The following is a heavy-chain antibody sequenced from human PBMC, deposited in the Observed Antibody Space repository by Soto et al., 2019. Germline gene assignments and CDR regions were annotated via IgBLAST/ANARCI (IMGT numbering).Heavy chain of an antibody. CDR1: GFTLSGYA. J-gene: IGHJ6*03. CDR3: ARRARPDFYYMDV. CDR2: ISSNGFGT. D-gene: IGHD6-6*01. Sequence: EVQLAESGGGLAQPGGSLRLSCAASGFTLSGYAMDWVRQAPGKGLEYVSGISSNGFGTYYANAVQGRFTISRDNSKNTVDLQMGSLRPEDMAVYYCARRARPDFYYMDVWGKGTTVTVSS. V-gene: IGHV3-64*01.